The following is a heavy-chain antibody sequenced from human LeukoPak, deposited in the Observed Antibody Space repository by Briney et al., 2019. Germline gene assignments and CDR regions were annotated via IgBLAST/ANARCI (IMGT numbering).Heavy chain of an antibody. CDR2: VSYSGRT. Sequence: SETLSLTCTVSGASISNYYWSWIRQPPGKGLECIGYVSYSGRTNHNPSLKSRVTISADTSKNQFSLKLTSVTAADTAVYYRARHERGAENLDYWGQGTLVTVSS. D-gene: IGHD1-1*01. J-gene: IGHJ4*02. CDR1: GASISNYY. CDR3: ARHERGAENLDY. V-gene: IGHV4-59*08.